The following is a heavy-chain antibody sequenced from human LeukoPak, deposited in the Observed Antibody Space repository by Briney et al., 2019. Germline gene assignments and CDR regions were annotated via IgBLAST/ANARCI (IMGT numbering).Heavy chain of an antibody. V-gene: IGHV3-21*01. D-gene: IGHD3-22*01. J-gene: IGHJ6*03. Sequence: GASLQISCKGSGYSFTSYWIGWVRQAPGKGLEWVSSISSSSSYIYYADSVKGRFTISRDNAKNSLYLQMNSLRAEDTAVYYCAREGPPTYYYDSSGYSGGSRRGYYYYMDVWGKGTTVTVSS. CDR1: GYSFTSYW. CDR3: AREGPPTYYYDSSGYSGGSRRGYYYYMDV. CDR2: ISSSSSYI.